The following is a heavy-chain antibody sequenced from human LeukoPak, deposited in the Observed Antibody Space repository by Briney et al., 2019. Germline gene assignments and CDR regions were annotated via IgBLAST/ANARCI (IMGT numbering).Heavy chain of an antibody. J-gene: IGHJ5*02. CDR3: ARLIPPSRIVVVPAAISWFDP. Sequence: GESLKISCKGSGYSFTSYWIGWVRQMPGKGLEWMGIIYPGDSDTRYSPSFQGQVTISADKSISTAYLQWSSLKASDTAMYYCARLIPPSRIVVVPAAISWFDPWGQGTLVTVSS. D-gene: IGHD2-2*02. V-gene: IGHV5-51*01. CDR1: GYSFTSYW. CDR2: IYPGDSDT.